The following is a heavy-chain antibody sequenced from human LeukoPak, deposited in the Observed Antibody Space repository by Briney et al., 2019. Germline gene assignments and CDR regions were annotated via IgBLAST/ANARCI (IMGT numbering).Heavy chain of an antibody. V-gene: IGHV3-7*03. CDR1: GFTFSNYW. J-gene: IGHJ4*02. Sequence: GGSLRLSCAASGFTFSNYWMSWVRQAPGRGLEWVGNIKPDGSEKYYVDSVRGRSTISRDNAKNSLFLQMNSLRAENTAVYYCARDTGVDYWGQGTLVTVSS. CDR3: ARDTGVDY. CDR2: IKPDGSEK. D-gene: IGHD3-3*01.